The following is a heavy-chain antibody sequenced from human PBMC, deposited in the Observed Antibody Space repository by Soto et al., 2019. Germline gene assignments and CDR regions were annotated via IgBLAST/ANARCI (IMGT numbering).Heavy chain of an antibody. J-gene: IGHJ4*02. CDR3: AKARDSGDFAGSFDS. CDR2: IGGRGGNA. CDR1: GFTFNEYA. D-gene: IGHD2-21*02. Sequence: WGSLRLSCSASGFTFNEYAINWVRQLPGRGLEYVSGIGGRGGNAFYADSMKGRFIISRDNSKNTVYLQMNNLRVDDSAMYYCAKARDSGDFAGSFDSWGQGTLVTVSS. V-gene: IGHV3-23*01.